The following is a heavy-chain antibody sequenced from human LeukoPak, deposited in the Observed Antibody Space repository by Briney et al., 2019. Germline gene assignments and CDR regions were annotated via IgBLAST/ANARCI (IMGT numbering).Heavy chain of an antibody. J-gene: IGHJ2*01. D-gene: IGHD2-21*02. V-gene: IGHV3-74*01. CDR1: GFTFSSYW. CDR2: INTDGSST. CDR3: ARRVTAQWYFDL. Sequence: PGGSLRLSCAASGFTFSSYWMHWVRQAPGKGLVWVSRINTDGSSTSYADSVKGRFTISRDNAKNSLFLQMTSLRVDDTAVYYCARRVTAQWYFDLWGRGTLVTVSS.